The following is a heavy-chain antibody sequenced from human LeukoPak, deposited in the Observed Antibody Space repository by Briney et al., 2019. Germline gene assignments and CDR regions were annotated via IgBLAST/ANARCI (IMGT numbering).Heavy chain of an antibody. CDR2: INHSGST. CDR1: GFTFSSYG. J-gene: IGHJ4*02. Sequence: GSLRLSCAASGFTFSSYGMSWIRQPPGKGLEWIGEINHSGSTNYNPSLKSRVTISVDTSKNQFSLKLSSVTAADTAVYYCARAAGYSYGIRSIVGATRRGFYFDYWGRGTLVTVSS. V-gene: IGHV4-34*01. D-gene: IGHD1-26*01. CDR3: ARAAGYSYGIRSIVGATRRGFYFDY.